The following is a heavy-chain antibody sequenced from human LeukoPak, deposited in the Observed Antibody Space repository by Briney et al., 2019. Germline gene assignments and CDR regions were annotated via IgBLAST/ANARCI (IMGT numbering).Heavy chain of an antibody. V-gene: IGHV4-4*02. D-gene: IGHD6-19*01. J-gene: IGHJ3*02. CDR2: IYHSGST. CDR1: GGSISSSNW. Sequence: KPSGTLSLTRAVSGGSISSSNWWSWVRQPPGKGLEWIGEIYHSGSTNYNPSLKSRVTISVDKSKNQFSLKLSSVTAADTAVYYCARRPAAVAAKGAFDIWGQGTMVTVSS. CDR3: ARRPAAVAAKGAFDI.